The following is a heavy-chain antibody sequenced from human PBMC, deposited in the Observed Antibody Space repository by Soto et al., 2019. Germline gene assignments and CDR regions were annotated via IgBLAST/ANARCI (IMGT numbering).Heavy chain of an antibody. D-gene: IGHD2-2*01. Sequence: GGSLRLSCAASGFTFSSYWMSWIRQAPGKGLEWVSYISSSGSTIYYADSVKGRFTISRDNAKNSLYLQMNSLRAEDTAVYYCVRVSRNTENWFDPWGQGTLVTVSS. V-gene: IGHV3-11*01. CDR2: ISSSGSTI. CDR3: VRVSRNTENWFDP. CDR1: GFTFSSYW. J-gene: IGHJ5*02.